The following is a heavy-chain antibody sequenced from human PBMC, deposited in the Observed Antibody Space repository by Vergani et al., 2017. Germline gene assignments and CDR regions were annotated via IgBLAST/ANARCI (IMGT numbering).Heavy chain of an antibody. Sequence: QVQLQESGPGLVKPSETLSLTCSVSGDSMNTYYWTWIRQPPGKGLEWIGYIYDSGDTKYNPSLKSRVTMSLDTSKNQFSLNLYSVTAADTAVYYCARGAVWWLRQIDSWVQGTLVTVSS. CDR2: IYDSGDT. CDR1: GDSMNTYY. V-gene: IGHV4-59*01. D-gene: IGHD2-21*01. J-gene: IGHJ4*02. CDR3: ARGAVWWLRQIDS.